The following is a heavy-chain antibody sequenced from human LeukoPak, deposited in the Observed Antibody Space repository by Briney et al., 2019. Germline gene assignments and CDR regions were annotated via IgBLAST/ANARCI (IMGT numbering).Heavy chain of an antibody. J-gene: IGHJ4*02. D-gene: IGHD6-19*01. CDR1: GFTFSSYS. CDR3: ARVGGGRRGAVAGTDFDY. V-gene: IGHV3-21*01. CDR2: ISSSSSYI. Sequence: GGSLRLSCAASGFTFSSYSMNWVRQAPEKGLEWVSSISSSSSYIYYADSVKGRFTISRDNAKNSLYLQMNSLRAEDTAVYYCARVGGGRRGAVAGTDFDYWGQGTLVTVSS.